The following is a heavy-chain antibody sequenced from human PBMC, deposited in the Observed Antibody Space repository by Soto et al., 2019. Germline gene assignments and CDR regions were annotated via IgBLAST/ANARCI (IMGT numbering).Heavy chain of an antibody. V-gene: IGHV3-53*04. Sequence: HPGGPLRLSCAVSGLTVSNNYLTWVRQAPGKGLEWVSIIYSGGATYYTDSVKGRFTISRHSSENTLYLQMNSLRGEDTAVYYCASRPSDSVSHCSSTSCPFDYWGRGALVTVSS. CDR2: IYSGGAT. D-gene: IGHD2-2*01. CDR3: ASRPSDSVSHCSSTSCPFDY. J-gene: IGHJ4*02. CDR1: GLTVSNNY.